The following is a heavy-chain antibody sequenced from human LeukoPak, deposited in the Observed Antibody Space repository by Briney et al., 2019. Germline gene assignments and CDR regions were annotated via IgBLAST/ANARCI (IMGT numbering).Heavy chain of an antibody. J-gene: IGHJ3*02. D-gene: IGHD3-22*01. CDR2: ISSSGSTI. V-gene: IGHV3-48*03. CDR3: ARANYYDSSGYRGYAFDI. Sequence: GGSLRLSCAASGFTFSSYEMNWVRQAPGKGLEWVSYISSSGSTIYYADSVKGRFTISRDNAKNSLYQQMNSLRAEDTAVYYCARANYYDSSGYRGYAFDIWGQGTMVTVSS. CDR1: GFTFSSYE.